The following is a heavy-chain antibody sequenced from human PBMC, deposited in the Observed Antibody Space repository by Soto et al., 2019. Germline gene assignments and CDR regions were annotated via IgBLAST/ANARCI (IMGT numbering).Heavy chain of an antibody. CDR3: SKSAPMDAGDKYYYDF. CDR2: IIPFFGTA. J-gene: IGHJ4*02. CDR1: GGTFSTFG. D-gene: IGHD4-17*01. V-gene: IGHV1-69*01. Sequence: QVQLVQSGTEVQKTGSSVKVSCKASGGTFSTFGISWVRQAPGQGLEWMGGIIPFFGTARYSQKFEDRITITADESTNTFYMDLRSLTSEYTAIYYCSKSAPMDAGDKYYYDFWGQGALVTVSS.